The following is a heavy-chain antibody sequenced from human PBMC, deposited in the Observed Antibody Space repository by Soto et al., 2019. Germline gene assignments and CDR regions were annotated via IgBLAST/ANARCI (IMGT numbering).Heavy chain of an antibody. J-gene: IGHJ2*01. CDR2: INTNTGNT. Sequence: QVQLVQSGSAFKKPGASVKVSCKASGYTFTSYAMHWVRQAPGQGIEWMGWINTNTGNTTYAQGFTGRFVFSLDPSVSRAYLQICSVKAEDTAVYYCARSRDWYFDLWGRGTLVTVSS. CDR3: ARSRDWYFDL. V-gene: IGHV7-4-1*01. CDR1: GYTFTSYA.